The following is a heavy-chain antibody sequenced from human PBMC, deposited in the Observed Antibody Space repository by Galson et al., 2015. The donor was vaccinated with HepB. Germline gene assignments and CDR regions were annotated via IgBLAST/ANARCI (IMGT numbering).Heavy chain of an antibody. CDR1: GYTLTELS. V-gene: IGHV1-24*01. Sequence: SVKVSCKVSGYTLTELSMHWVRQAPGKGLEWMGGFDPEDGETIYAQKFQGRVTMTEDTSTDTAYMELSSLRSEDTAVYYCARAVEQESLLWFGEPGRVWFDPWGQGTLVTVSS. J-gene: IGHJ5*02. D-gene: IGHD3-10*01. CDR2: FDPEDGET. CDR3: ARAVEQESLLWFGEPGRVWFDP.